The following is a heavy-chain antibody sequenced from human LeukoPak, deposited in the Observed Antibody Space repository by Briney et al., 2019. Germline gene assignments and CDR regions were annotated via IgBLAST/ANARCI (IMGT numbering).Heavy chain of an antibody. CDR3: ARSQLSTLKSFDS. V-gene: IGHV3-23*01. J-gene: IGHJ4*02. CDR1: GFTFSNYA. Sequence: GGSLRLSCAASGFTFSNYAMSWVRQAPRKGPEWLSTFSASGANTYYADSVRGRFTISRDNSKDTLYLQMDGLRAEDTAFYYCARSQLSTLKSFDSWGQGTLVSVSS. CDR2: FSASGANT. D-gene: IGHD3-16*01.